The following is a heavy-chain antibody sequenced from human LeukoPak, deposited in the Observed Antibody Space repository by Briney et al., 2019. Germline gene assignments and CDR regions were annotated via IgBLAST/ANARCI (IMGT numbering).Heavy chain of an antibody. CDR3: ARLLQFWFDP. Sequence: SETLSLTCTVSGGSISSGGYYWSWIRQHPGKGLEWIGYIYYSGSTNYNPSLKSRVTISVDTSKNQYSLKLSSVTAADTAVYYCARLLQFWFDPWGQGTLVTVSS. V-gene: IGHV4-61*08. CDR1: GGSISSGGYY. J-gene: IGHJ5*02. CDR2: IYYSGST.